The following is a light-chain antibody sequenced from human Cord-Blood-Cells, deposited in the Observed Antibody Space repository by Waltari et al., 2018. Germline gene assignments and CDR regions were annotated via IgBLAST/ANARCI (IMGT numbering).Light chain of an antibody. Sequence: DIQMTQSPSTLSASVGDRVTITCRASQSISSLLAWYQQKPGKAPKLLIYKASSLESGVPSRFSGSGSGTEFTLTISSLQPDDFATYYCQQYNSPTFGQGTKLEIK. V-gene: IGKV1-5*03. CDR3: QQYNSPT. CDR2: KAS. J-gene: IGKJ2*01. CDR1: QSISSL.